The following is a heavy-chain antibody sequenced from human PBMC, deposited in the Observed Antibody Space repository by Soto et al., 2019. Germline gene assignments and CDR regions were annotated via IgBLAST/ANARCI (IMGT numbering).Heavy chain of an antibody. CDR2: IIPIFGTA. CDR1: GGTFSSYA. V-gene: IGHV1-69*06. J-gene: IGHJ6*02. D-gene: IGHD3-16*02. CDR3: ARGGGAIDYYYYGMDV. Sequence: QVQLVQSGAEVKKPGSSVKVSCKASGGTFSSYAISWVRQAPGQGLEWMGGIIPIFGTANYAQKFQGRVTIPADKSTSTAYMELSSLRSEDTAVYYCARGGGAIDYYYYGMDVWGQGTTVTVSS.